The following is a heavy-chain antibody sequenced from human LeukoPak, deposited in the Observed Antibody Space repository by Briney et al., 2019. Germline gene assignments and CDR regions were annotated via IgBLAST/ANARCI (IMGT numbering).Heavy chain of an antibody. J-gene: IGHJ4*02. CDR2: ISGSGGST. CDR3: AKGRGSYFSPHQAATDY. CDR1: GFTFSSYA. D-gene: IGHD1-26*01. V-gene: IGHV3-23*01. Sequence: GGSLRLSCAASGFTFSSYAMSWVRQAPGKGLEWVSAISGSGGSTYYANSVKGRFTISRDNSKNTLYLQMNSLRAEDTAVYYCAKGRGSYFSPHQAATDYWGQGTLVTVSS.